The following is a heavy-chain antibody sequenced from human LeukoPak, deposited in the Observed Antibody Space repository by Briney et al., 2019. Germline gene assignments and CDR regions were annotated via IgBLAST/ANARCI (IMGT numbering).Heavy chain of an antibody. J-gene: IGHJ3*02. V-gene: IGHV3-21*01. CDR1: GFTFSSYS. Sequence: GGSLRLSCAASGFTFSSYSMNWVRQAPGKGLEWVSSISSSSSYIYYADSVKGRFTISRDNAKNSLYLQMNSLRAEDTAVYYCARASALLWFGELHDAFDIWGQGTMVTVSS. CDR2: ISSSSSYI. CDR3: ARASALLWFGELHDAFDI. D-gene: IGHD3-10*01.